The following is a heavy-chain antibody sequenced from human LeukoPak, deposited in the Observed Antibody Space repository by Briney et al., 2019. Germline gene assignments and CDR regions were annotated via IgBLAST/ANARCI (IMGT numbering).Heavy chain of an antibody. D-gene: IGHD5-24*01. CDR2: IYTSGST. Sequence: PSETLSLTCTVSGGSFSTYYWSWIRQPAGKGLEWIGRIYTSGSTNYNPSLKSRVTISVDTSKNQFSLNLTSVTAADTAVYYCARDGSRSVATMGMDVWGKGTTVTVSS. V-gene: IGHV4-4*07. CDR3: ARDGSRSVATMGMDV. J-gene: IGHJ6*04. CDR1: GGSFSTYY.